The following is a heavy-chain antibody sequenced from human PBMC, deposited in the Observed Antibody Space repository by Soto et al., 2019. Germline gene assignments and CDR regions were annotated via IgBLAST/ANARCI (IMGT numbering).Heavy chain of an antibody. CDR2: IYYSGST. CDR3: ARASIAVAGNDAFDI. J-gene: IGHJ3*02. CDR1: GGSISSYY. V-gene: IGHV4-59*01. Sequence: PSETLSLTCTVSGGSISSYYWSWIRQPPGKGLEWIGYIYYSGSTNYNPSLKSRVTISVDTSKNQFSLKLSSVTAADTAVYYCARASIAVAGNDAFDIWGQGTMVTVS. D-gene: IGHD6-19*01.